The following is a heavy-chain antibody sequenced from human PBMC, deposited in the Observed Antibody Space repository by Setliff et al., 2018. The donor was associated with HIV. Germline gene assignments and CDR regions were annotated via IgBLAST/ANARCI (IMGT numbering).Heavy chain of an antibody. CDR3: ARGALLAVFDFDH. Sequence: ASVKVSCKASGYRFNTYGISWVRQAPGQGLEWMGWISPYNGDTRFAQSLQGRVTLTTDTSTNTAYMEMRTLRSDDTAVYFCARGALLAVFDFDHWGHGTLVTVSS. CDR1: GYRFNTYG. CDR2: ISPYNGDT. D-gene: IGHD2-21*01. V-gene: IGHV1-18*01. J-gene: IGHJ4*01.